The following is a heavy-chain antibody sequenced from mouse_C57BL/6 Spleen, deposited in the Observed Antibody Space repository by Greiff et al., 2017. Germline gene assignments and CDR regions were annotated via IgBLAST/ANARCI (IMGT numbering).Heavy chain of an antibody. D-gene: IGHD1-1*01. J-gene: IGHJ2*01. CDR1: GFNIKDYY. Sequence: VQLKESGAELVRPGASVKLSCTASGFNIKDYYMHWVKQRPEQGLEWIGRIDPEDGDTEYAPKFQGKATMTADTSSNTAYLQLSSLTSEDTAVYYCTSHYYGSSYVSFDYWGQGTTLTVSS. V-gene: IGHV14-1*01. CDR3: TSHYYGSSYVSFDY. CDR2: IDPEDGDT.